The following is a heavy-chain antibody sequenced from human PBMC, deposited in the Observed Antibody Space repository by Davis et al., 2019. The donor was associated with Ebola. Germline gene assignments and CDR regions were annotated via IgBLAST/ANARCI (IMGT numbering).Heavy chain of an antibody. CDR3: ARGLGYSYGYTPYNWFDP. CDR1: GGSTSSYY. Sequence: SETLSLTCTVSGGSTSSYYWRWIRQPPGKGLEWIVYIYYSGSTNYNPSLKSRVTISVDTSKNQFSLKLSSVTAADTAVYYCARGLGYSYGYTPYNWFDPWGQGTLVTVSS. D-gene: IGHD5-18*01. CDR2: IYYSGST. J-gene: IGHJ5*02. V-gene: IGHV4-59*12.